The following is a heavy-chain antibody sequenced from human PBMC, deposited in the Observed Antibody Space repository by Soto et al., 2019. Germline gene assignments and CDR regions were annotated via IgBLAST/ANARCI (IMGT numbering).Heavy chain of an antibody. J-gene: IGHJ3*02. CDR2: IIPNYEEA. Sequence: QVQLVQSGAEVRKPGSSVKVSCEASGGSFNNFVISWLRQAPGQGRAWMGGIIPNYEEANYAQKFRGRLTITADTATNTAYLKLNSLSPEATATYFCARYWNAGTLYGAFDIWGQGTTVIVS. V-gene: IGHV1-69*06. CDR1: GGSFNNFV. CDR3: ARYWNAGTLYGAFDI. D-gene: IGHD4-17*01.